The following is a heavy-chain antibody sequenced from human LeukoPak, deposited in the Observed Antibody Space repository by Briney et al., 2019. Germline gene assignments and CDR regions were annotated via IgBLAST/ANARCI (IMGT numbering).Heavy chain of an antibody. CDR3: ARAPYSHDSRGYGNDY. Sequence: ASVKVSCRALGYIFTDYYIYWVRQGPRQGLEWVGWINPNCGGTNYAQKFQGRGTMTRDTSISTAYTELSRPVSDETAADYSARAPYSHDSRGYGNDYWGPGTMVTVS. J-gene: IGHJ4*02. D-gene: IGHD3-22*01. CDR2: INPNCGGT. V-gene: IGHV1-2*02. CDR1: GYIFTDYY.